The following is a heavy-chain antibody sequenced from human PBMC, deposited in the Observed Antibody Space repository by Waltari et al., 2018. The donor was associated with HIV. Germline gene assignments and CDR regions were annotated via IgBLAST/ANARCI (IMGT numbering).Heavy chain of an antibody. Sequence: EVRLVESGGGLVQPGGSLRLSCAASGFTLSSYWMHWVRQAPGKGLVWVSRINSDWRTTSYADSVKGRFTISRDNAKNTLYLQMNSLRAEDTAVYYCAKGGANPIDFWGQGTLVTVSS. J-gene: IGHJ4*02. D-gene: IGHD1-26*01. CDR1: GFTLSSYW. CDR3: AKGGANPIDF. CDR2: INSDWRTT. V-gene: IGHV3-74*01.